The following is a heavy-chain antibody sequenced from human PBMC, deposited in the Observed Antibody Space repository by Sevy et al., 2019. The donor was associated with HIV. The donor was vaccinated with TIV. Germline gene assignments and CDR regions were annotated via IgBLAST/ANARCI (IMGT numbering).Heavy chain of an antibody. CDR3: AKNGPPGGSLFSRHGMDV. D-gene: IGHD3-16*01. V-gene: IGHV3-30*18. Sequence: GGSLRLSCAASGFTFGTYDMHWVRQAPGKGLEWVAIISSDGSYRYYADSVRGRFSMSRDNSKNTMYLQISGLLIEDTAVYYWAKNGPPGGSLFSRHGMDVWGRGTTVTVFS. CDR2: ISSDGSYR. J-gene: IGHJ6*02. CDR1: GFTFGTYD.